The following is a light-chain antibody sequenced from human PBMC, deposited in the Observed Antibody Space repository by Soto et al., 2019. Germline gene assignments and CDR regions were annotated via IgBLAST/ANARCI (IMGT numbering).Light chain of an antibody. Sequence: ESGLRQSPGTLSLSPGKRATLSCRASQSFDTGCLDWYQQKSGQATRLLIYGASSRATGIPYRFSGSGSGTDFTLTISSLAPEDFAAYLCQQYGSSPITFGQGTRLEMK. J-gene: IGKJ5*01. CDR2: GAS. CDR1: QSFDTGC. V-gene: IGKV3-20*01. CDR3: QQYGSSPIT.